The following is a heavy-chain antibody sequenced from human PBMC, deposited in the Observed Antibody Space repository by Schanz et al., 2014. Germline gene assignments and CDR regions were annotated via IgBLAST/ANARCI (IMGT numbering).Heavy chain of an antibody. CDR1: EFTFSSYA. CDR2: ISGGGGTT. Sequence: EVQVVESGGGLVQPGGSLRLSCTASEFTFSSYAMSWVRQAPGKGPEWVSAISGGGGTTYYADSVKGRFAISRDNSKNTLYLQMNSLRAEDTAVYYCAKGRFGELSAFDIWGRGTMVTVSS. V-gene: IGHV3-23*04. D-gene: IGHD3-10*01. J-gene: IGHJ3*02. CDR3: AKGRFGELSAFDI.